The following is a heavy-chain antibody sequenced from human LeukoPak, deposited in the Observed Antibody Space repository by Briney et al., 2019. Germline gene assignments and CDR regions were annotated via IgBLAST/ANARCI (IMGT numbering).Heavy chain of an antibody. CDR2: ISAYNGNT. V-gene: IGHV1-18*01. CDR3: ARDCSSTSCQSRDYYYYGMDV. D-gene: IGHD2-2*01. J-gene: IGHJ6*02. Sequence: GASVKVSCKASGYTFTSYGISWVRQAPGQGLEWMGWISAYNGNTNYAQKLQGRVTMTTDTSTSTAYMELRSLRSDDAAVYYCARDCSSTSCQSRDYYYYGMDVWGQGTTVTVSS. CDR1: GYTFTSYG.